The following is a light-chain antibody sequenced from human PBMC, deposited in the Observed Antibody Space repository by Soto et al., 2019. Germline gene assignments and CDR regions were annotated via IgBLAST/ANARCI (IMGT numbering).Light chain of an antibody. J-gene: IGLJ3*02. CDR1: SSDVGGYNY. CDR2: EVT. V-gene: IGLV2-8*01. Sequence: QSALTQPPSASGSPGQSVTISCTGSSSDVGGYNYVSWYQQHPGKAPKLMIYEVTKRPSGVPDRFSGSKSGNTASLTVSGLQAEDEADDYCSSYAGSNLLLFGGGTKLTVL. CDR3: SSYAGSNLLL.